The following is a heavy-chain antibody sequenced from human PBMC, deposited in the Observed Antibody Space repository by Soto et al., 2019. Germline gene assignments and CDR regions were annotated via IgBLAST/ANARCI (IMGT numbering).Heavy chain of an antibody. Sequence: GGSLRLSCAASGFTFSSYWMHWVRQAPGKGLEWVSAISGSGGSTYYADSVKGRFTISRDNSKNTLSLQMDSLRAEDTAVYHCARAGGSSSGSMPDWGLGTLVTVSS. CDR1: GFTFSSYW. CDR3: ARAGGSSSGSMPD. D-gene: IGHD6-19*01. CDR2: ISGSGGST. J-gene: IGHJ4*02. V-gene: IGHV3-23*01.